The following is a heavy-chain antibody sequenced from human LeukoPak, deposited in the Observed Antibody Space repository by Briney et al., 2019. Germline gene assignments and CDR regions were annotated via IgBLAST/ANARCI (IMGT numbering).Heavy chain of an antibody. D-gene: IGHD1-26*01. CDR1: GFTLSSNW. CDR3: TRSGRGGAFDI. Sequence: GGSLRLSCAGSGFTLSSNWMHWVRHAPGKGLVWVSRIYSDGSRTNYADSVKGRFTISGDNAKNTQYLQMNSLRDEDTAVYYCTRSGRGGAFDIWGQGTMVTVSS. CDR2: IYSDGSRT. V-gene: IGHV3-74*01. J-gene: IGHJ3*02.